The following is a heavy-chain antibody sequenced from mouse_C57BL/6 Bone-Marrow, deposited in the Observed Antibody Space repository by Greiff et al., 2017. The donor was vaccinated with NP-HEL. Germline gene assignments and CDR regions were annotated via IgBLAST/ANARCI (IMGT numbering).Heavy chain of an antibody. J-gene: IGHJ2*01. Sequence: EVKSVESGGDLVKPGGSLKLSCAASGFTFSSYGMSWVRQTPDKRLEWVATISSGGSYTYYPDSVKGRFTISRDNAKNTLYLQMSSLKSEDTAMYYCAGRGYDYDYWGQGTTLTVSS. CDR2: ISSGGSYT. CDR1: GFTFSSYG. D-gene: IGHD2-4*01. CDR3: AGRGYDYDY. V-gene: IGHV5-6*02.